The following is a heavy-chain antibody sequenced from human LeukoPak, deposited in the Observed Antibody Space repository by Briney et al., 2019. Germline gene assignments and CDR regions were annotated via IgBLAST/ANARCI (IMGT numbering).Heavy chain of an antibody. CDR1: GYTFTSYD. V-gene: IGHV1-8*01. Sequence: ASVKVSCKASGYTFTSYDINWVRQATGQGLEWMGWMNPNSGNTGYAQKFQGRVTMTRNTSIRTAYMELSSLRSEDTAVYYCASLRRAKYYYYGMDVWGQGTTVTVSS. CDR3: ASLRRAKYYYYGMDV. J-gene: IGHJ6*02. CDR2: MNPNSGNT.